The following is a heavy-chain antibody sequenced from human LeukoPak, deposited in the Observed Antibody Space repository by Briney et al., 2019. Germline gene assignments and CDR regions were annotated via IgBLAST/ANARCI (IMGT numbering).Heavy chain of an antibody. CDR2: ISHSGST. J-gene: IGHJ6*02. CDR1: GGSFNDYY. Sequence: PSETLSLTCAVYGGSFNDYYWSWTRQPPGKGLEWIGEISHSGSTNYNPSLKSRVTISVDTSKNQFSLKLSSVTAADTAMYYCARGRRITMARGVMDVWGQGTTVTVSS. CDR3: ARGRRITMARGVMDV. D-gene: IGHD3-10*01. V-gene: IGHV4-34*01.